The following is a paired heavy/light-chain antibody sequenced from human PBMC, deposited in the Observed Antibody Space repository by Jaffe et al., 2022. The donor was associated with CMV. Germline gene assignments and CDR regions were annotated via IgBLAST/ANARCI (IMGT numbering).Heavy chain of an antibody. J-gene: IGHJ3*02. CDR2: INQGGSGK. Sequence: EVQLVESGGGLVQPGGSLRLSCAASGFIFSSYWMTWVRQAPGKGLEWVANINQGGSGKYYVDSVKGRFTISRDNAKNSLYLEMSSLRAEDTAVYYCAKNPYLGHIDYSGVLDIWGQGIMVTVSS. D-gene: IGHD2-21*01. CDR1: GFIFSSYW. CDR3: AKNPYLGHIDYSGVLDI. V-gene: IGHV3-7*03.
Light chain of an antibody. V-gene: IGKV3-15*01. J-gene: IGKJ4*01. CDR2: GAS. CDR3: QHYNNYPLT. CDR1: QGVGIN. Sequence: EIVMTQSPATLSVSPGERATLSCRASQGVGINLAWYQQKPGQAPRLLIFGASTRATGILARFSGSGSGTEFTLTISSLQSEDSAVYYCQHYNNYPLTFGGGTKVEMK.